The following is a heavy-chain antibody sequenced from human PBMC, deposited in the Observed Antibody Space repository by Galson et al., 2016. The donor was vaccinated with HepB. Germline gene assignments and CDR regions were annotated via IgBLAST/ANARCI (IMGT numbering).Heavy chain of an antibody. CDR3: ARDLVPSESEPIDY. V-gene: IGHV4-4*02. Sequence: SETLSLTCAVSGYSISSRRWWHWVRQPPGKGLEWIGEIYHSGSAYYNPSLKSRVTISVDESNNQFSLKIDSVTAADTAVYFCARDLVPSESEPIDYWGQGILVTVSS. CDR2: IYHSGSA. J-gene: IGHJ4*02. CDR1: GYSISSRRW. D-gene: IGHD1-14*01.